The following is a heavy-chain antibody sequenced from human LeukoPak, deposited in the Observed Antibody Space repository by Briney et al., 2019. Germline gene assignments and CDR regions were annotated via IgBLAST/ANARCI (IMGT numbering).Heavy chain of an antibody. CDR1: GGSISSGSYY. CDR3: ARDTAMGEDMDV. CDR2: IYTSGST. D-gene: IGHD5-18*01. J-gene: IGHJ6*03. Sequence: SQTLSLTCTVSGGSISSGSYYWSWIRQPAGKGLEWIGRIYTSGSTNYNPSLKSRVTISVDTSKNQFSLKLSSVTAADTAVYYCARDTAMGEDMDVWGKGTTVTVSS. V-gene: IGHV4-61*02.